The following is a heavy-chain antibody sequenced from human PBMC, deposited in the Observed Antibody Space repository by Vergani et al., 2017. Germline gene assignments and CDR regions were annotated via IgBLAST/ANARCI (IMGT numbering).Heavy chain of an antibody. Sequence: QVQLVESAGGVVQPGGSLRLSCAASGFTFSNFGMHWIRQAPGKGLEWLAFIRYDGSNKYYADSVKGRFTISRDNSKNTLYLQMNSLRAEDTAVYYCAKEGYGDYFVHAFDIWDQGTMVIVSA. D-gene: IGHD4-17*01. J-gene: IGHJ3*02. CDR1: GFTFSNFG. CDR2: IRYDGSNK. CDR3: AKEGYGDYFVHAFDI. V-gene: IGHV3-30*02.